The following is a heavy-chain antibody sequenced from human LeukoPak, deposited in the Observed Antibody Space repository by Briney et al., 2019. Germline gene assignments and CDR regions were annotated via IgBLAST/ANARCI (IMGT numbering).Heavy chain of an antibody. V-gene: IGHV3-48*01. CDR2: ISSSSSTI. CDR3: ARDPYSGSYGNYYYYFMDV. D-gene: IGHD1-26*01. J-gene: IGHJ6*03. CDR1: GFTFSSYS. Sequence: GGSLRLSCAASGFTFSSYSMNWVRQAPGEGLGWVSYISSSSSTIYYADSVKGRFTISRDNAKNSLYLQMNSLRAEDTAVYYCARDPYSGSYGNYYYYFMDVWGKGTTVTISS.